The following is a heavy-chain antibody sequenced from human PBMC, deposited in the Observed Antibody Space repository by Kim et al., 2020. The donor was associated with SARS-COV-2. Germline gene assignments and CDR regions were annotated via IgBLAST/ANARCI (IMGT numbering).Heavy chain of an antibody. CDR1: GGSISSSNW. J-gene: IGHJ2*01. CDR3: ARRPYSSSWYLKALYWYFDL. Sequence: SETLSLTCAVSGGSISSSNWWSWVRQPPGKGLEWIGEIYHSGSTNYNPSLKSRVTISVDKSKNQFSLKLSSVTAADTAVYYCARRPYSSSWYLKALYWYFDLWGRGTLVTVSS. CDR2: IYHSGST. V-gene: IGHV4-4*02. D-gene: IGHD6-13*01.